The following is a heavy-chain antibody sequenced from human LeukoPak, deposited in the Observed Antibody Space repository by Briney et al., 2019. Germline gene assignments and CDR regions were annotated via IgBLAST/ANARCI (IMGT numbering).Heavy chain of an antibody. Sequence: ASVKVSCKASGGTFSSYAISWVRQAPGQGLEGRGGIILIFGTANYAQKFQGRVTITTDESTSTAYMELSSLRSEDTAVYYCARAPGLELSLFDYWGQGTLVTVSS. CDR1: GGTFSSYA. CDR2: IILIFGTA. CDR3: ARAPGLELSLFDY. V-gene: IGHV1-69*05. D-gene: IGHD1-7*01. J-gene: IGHJ4*02.